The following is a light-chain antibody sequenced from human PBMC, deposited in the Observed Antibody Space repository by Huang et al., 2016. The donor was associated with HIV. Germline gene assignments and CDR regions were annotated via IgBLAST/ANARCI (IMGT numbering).Light chain of an antibody. V-gene: IGKV4-1*01. CDR1: QSVLYSSNNKNY. J-gene: IGKJ2*01. CDR2: WAS. Sequence: DIVMTQSPDSLAVSLGERATINCKSSQSVLYSSNNKNYLAWYKQKPGQPPKLLIYWASTRESGVPDRISGSGSGTDFTLPISSLQAEDVAVYYCQQYYSTPYTFGQGTKLEIK. CDR3: QQYYSTPYT.